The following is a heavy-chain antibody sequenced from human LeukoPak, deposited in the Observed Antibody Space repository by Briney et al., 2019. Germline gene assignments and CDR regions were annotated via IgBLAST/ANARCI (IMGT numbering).Heavy chain of an antibody. Sequence: GRSLRLSCAASGFTVSSNYMSWVRQAPGKGLEWVSVIYSGGSTYYADSVKGRFTISRDNSKNTLYLQMNSLRAEDTAVYYCARDLGIAAAGFYYYYGMDVWGQGTTVTVSS. CDR2: IYSGGST. J-gene: IGHJ6*02. V-gene: IGHV3-66*01. D-gene: IGHD6-13*01. CDR3: ARDLGIAAAGFYYYYGMDV. CDR1: GFTVSSNY.